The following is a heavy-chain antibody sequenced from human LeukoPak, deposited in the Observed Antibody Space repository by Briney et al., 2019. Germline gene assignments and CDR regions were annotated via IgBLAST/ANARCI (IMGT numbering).Heavy chain of an antibody. CDR3: ARDWWDNSGYYDY. CDR2: IYSGGST. D-gene: IGHD3-22*01. Sequence: GGSLRLSCAASGFTVSSNYMSWVRQAPGKGLEWVSVIYSGGSTYYADSVKGRFTISRDNAKNSLYLQMNSLRVEDTAVYYCARDWWDNSGYYDYWGQGTLVTVSS. V-gene: IGHV3-53*01. CDR1: GFTVSSNY. J-gene: IGHJ4*02.